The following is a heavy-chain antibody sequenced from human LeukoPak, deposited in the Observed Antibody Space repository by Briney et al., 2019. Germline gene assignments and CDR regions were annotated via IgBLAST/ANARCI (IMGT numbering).Heavy chain of an antibody. CDR2: IKQDGSEK. D-gene: IGHD2-15*01. J-gene: IGHJ6*02. Sequence: GGSLRLSCAASGITFRNHWMTWVRQAPGKGLEWVANIKQDGSEKYYVDSVKGRFTISRDNAKNSLYLQMNSLRAEDTALYHCARYGHPYSDYYYGMDVWGQGATVTVSS. CDR1: GITFRNHW. CDR3: ARYGHPYSDYYYGMDV. V-gene: IGHV3-7*03.